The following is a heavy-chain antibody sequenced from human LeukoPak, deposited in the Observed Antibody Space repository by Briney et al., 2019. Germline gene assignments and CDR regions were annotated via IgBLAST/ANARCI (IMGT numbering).Heavy chain of an antibody. V-gene: IGHV4-61*02. CDR1: GGSISSGSYY. J-gene: IGHJ4*02. D-gene: IGHD6-19*01. Sequence: SQTPSLTCTVSGGSISSGSYYWSWIRQPAGKGLEWIGRIYTSGSTNYNPSLKSRVTISVDPSKNQFSLKLRSVTAADTAVYYCATSFDSSGGNPFDYWGQGTLVTVSS. CDR2: IYTSGST. CDR3: ATSFDSSGGNPFDY.